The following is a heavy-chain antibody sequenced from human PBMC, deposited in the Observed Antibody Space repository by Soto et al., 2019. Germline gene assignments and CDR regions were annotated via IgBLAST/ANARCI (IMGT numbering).Heavy chain of an antibody. D-gene: IGHD2-2*01. CDR3: ARRAYCSSTSCRGYYYYYMDV. V-gene: IGHV4-59*08. Sequence: PSETLSLTCTVSGGSISSYYWSWIRQPPGKGLEWIGYIYYSGSTNYNPSLKSRVTISVDTSKNQFSLKLSPVTAADTAVYYCARRAYCSSTSCRGYYYYYMDVWGKGTTVTVSS. CDR2: IYYSGST. CDR1: GGSISSYY. J-gene: IGHJ6*03.